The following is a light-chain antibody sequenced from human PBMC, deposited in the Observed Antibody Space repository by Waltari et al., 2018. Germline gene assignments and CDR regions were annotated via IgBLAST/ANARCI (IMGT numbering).Light chain of an antibody. V-gene: IGKV3-20*01. CDR3: QMYVRLPVT. CDR1: QSVGRS. CDR2: DAS. Sequence: EIVLTQSPATLSLSPGERATLSCRASQSVGRSLAWYQQKPGQAPRLLIFDASNRATAIRERVSGSGSGTDVSLTISRLEPEDFAVYYCQMYVRLPVTFGQGTKVEIK. J-gene: IGKJ1*01.